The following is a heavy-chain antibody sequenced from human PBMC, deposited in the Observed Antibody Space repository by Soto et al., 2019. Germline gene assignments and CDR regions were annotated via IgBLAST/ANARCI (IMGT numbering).Heavy chain of an antibody. CDR3: ARVAVAGSYNWFDP. V-gene: IGHV3-21*01. J-gene: IGHJ5*02. CDR2: ISSSSSYI. CDR1: GFTFSSYS. Sequence: PGGSLRLSCAASGFTFSSYSMNWVRQAPGKGLEWVSSISSSSSYIYYADSVKGRFTISRDNAKNSLYLQMNSLRAEDTAVYYCARVAVAGSYNWFDPWGQGTLVTVSS. D-gene: IGHD6-19*01.